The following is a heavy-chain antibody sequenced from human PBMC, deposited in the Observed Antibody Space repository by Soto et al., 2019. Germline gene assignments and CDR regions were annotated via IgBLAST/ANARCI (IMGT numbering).Heavy chain of an antibody. CDR3: ARMATFGSLNWFDP. J-gene: IGHJ5*02. CDR2: MNGGSCYT. D-gene: IGHD3-16*01. V-gene: IGHV1-8*01. Sequence: ASVRVSCTTSGSSFPNNPGSWGRKARGEGLEWMGWMNGGSCYTEYAQKCQGRVNMTRDISIATAYMELSSLRSDDTAIYYCARMATFGSLNWFDPWGQGTLVTVSS. CDR1: GSSFPNNP.